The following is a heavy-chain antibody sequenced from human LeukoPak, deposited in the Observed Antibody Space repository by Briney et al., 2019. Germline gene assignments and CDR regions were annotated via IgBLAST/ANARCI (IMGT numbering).Heavy chain of an antibody. J-gene: IGHJ4*02. D-gene: IGHD6-13*01. CDR1: GFTVSSNY. Sequence: PGGSLRLSCAASGFTVSSNYMSWVRQAPGKGLEWVSATYSGGSTYYAGSVKGRFTISSDNSKNTLYLQMNSLKAEDTAIYYCAIHPIKQQLVLVDYWGQGTLVTVSS. V-gene: IGHV3-53*01. CDR3: AIHPIKQQLVLVDY. CDR2: TYSGGST.